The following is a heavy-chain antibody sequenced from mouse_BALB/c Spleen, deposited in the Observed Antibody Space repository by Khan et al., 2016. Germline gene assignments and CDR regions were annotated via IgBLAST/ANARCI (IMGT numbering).Heavy chain of an antibody. D-gene: IGHD2-4*01. Sequence: VQLKQSGAELVKPGASVKLSCTASGFNIKDTYMHWVKQRPEQGLEWIGRIDPANGNTTYDPKFQGKATITADTSSNTAYLQLRSLTSEDTAVYYCARSPYDYDVGFAYWVQGTLVTVSA. J-gene: IGHJ3*01. V-gene: IGHV14-3*02. CDR1: GFNIKDTY. CDR3: ARSPYDYDVGFAY. CDR2: IDPANGNT.